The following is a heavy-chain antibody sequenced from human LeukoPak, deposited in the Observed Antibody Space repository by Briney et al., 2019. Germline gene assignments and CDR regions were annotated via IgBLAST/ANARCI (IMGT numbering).Heavy chain of an antibody. J-gene: IGHJ6*03. CDR2: INPNSGGT. V-gene: IGHV1-2*06. D-gene: IGHD6-13*01. CDR1: GYTFTGYY. Sequence: ASVKVSCKASGYTFTGYYLHWVRQAPGQGLEWMGRINPNSGGTNYAQKFQGRVTVTRDTSIRTAYMELSRLRSDDTAIYYCARDKVAAAGLQADDYYYYMDVWGKGTTVTVSS. CDR3: ARDKVAAAGLQADDYYYYMDV.